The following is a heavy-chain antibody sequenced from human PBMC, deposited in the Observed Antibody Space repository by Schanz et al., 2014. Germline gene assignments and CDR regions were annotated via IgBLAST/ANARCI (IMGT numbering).Heavy chain of an antibody. J-gene: IGHJ6*02. Sequence: QVQLVQSGAEVKKPGDSVTVSCKVSGFIFTGYFIHWIRQAPGQGLEWMGRFNPGNGGANFAEKFQGRVAMTSDTSISTAYMELSRLTSDDTAIYYCARGREKWEPTSGMDVWGQGTTVTVSS. CDR2: FNPGNGGA. CDR1: GFIFTGYF. CDR3: ARGREKWEPTSGMDV. D-gene: IGHD1-26*01. V-gene: IGHV1-2*06.